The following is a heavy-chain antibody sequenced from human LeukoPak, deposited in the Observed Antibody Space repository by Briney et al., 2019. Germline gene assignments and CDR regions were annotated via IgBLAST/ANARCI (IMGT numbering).Heavy chain of an antibody. CDR1: GYTFSSYG. V-gene: IGHV1-69*13. CDR3: ARGSGYDFSIDY. Sequence: ASVKVSCKASGYTFSSYGITWVRQAPGQGLEWMGGIIPIFGTANYAQKFQGRVTITADESTSTAYMELSSLRSEDTAVYYCARGSGYDFSIDYWGQGTLVTVSS. J-gene: IGHJ4*02. CDR2: IIPIFGTA. D-gene: IGHD3-3*01.